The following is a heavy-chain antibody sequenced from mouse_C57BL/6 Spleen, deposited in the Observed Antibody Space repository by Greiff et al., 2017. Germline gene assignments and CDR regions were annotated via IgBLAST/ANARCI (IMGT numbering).Heavy chain of an antibody. V-gene: IGHV1-53*01. CDR1: GYTFTSYW. D-gene: IGHD2-3*01. CDR3: ARRPIYDGYYDYAMDD. CDR2: INPSNGGT. Sequence: QVQLQQPGTELVKPGASVKLSCKASGYTFTSYWMHWVKQRPGQGLEWIGNINPSNGGTNYNEKFKSKATLTVDKSSSTAYMQLSSLTSEDSAVYYCARRPIYDGYYDYAMDDWGQGTSVTVSS. J-gene: IGHJ4*01.